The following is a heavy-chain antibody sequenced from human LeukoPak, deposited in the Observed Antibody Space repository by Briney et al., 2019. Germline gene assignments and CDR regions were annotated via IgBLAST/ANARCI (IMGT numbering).Heavy chain of an antibody. D-gene: IGHD3-16*01. V-gene: IGHV3-43*02. CDR1: GFTFDDYA. Sequence: PGGSLRLSCAASGFTFDDYAMHRVRQAPGKGLEWVSLISGDGGRTYYADSVKGRFTISRDNSKNSLYLQMNSVRTEDTALYYCVKDLYLDPWGQGTLVTVSS. CDR3: VKDLYLDP. CDR2: ISGDGGRT. J-gene: IGHJ5*02.